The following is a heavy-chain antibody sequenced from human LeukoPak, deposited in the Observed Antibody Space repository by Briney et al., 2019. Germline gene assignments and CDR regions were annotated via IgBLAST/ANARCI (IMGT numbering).Heavy chain of an antibody. CDR2: IWYDGSNK. CDR1: GFTFSSYG. V-gene: IGHV3-33*01. D-gene: IGHD6-6*01. J-gene: IGHJ4*02. Sequence: QAGGSLRLSCAASGFTFSSYGMHWVRQAPGKGLEWVAVIWYDGSNKYYADSVKGRFTISRDNSKNTLYLQMNSLRAEDTAVYFCARADSSSSRLDCWGQGTLVTVSS. CDR3: ARADSSSSRLDC.